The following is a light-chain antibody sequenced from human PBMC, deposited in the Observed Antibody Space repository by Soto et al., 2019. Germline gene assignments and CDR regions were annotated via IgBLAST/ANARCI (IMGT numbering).Light chain of an antibody. J-gene: IGLJ1*01. V-gene: IGLV2-14*01. CDR3: GSYTSSSTYV. CDR1: SSDVGGYNY. Sequence: QSALTQPASVSGSPGQSITISCTGTSSDVGGYNYVSWYQQHPGKAPKVMIYEVSNRPSGVSNRFSGSKSGNTASLTISGLQAEDEAAYFCGSYTSSSTYVFGTGTTLTVL. CDR2: EVS.